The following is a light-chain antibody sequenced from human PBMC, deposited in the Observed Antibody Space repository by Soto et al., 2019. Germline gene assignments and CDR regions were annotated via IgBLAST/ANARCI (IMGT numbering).Light chain of an antibody. Sequence: EILMTQSPATLSVSPGERVTFSCRASQSVSYYLAWYQQKPGQAPRLLIYDASTRATGIPVRFSGSGSGTEFTLTISSLQSEDFGVYYCQQSKDWPGTFGQGTKVDIK. CDR2: DAS. CDR1: QSVSYY. V-gene: IGKV3-15*01. CDR3: QQSKDWPGT. J-gene: IGKJ1*01.